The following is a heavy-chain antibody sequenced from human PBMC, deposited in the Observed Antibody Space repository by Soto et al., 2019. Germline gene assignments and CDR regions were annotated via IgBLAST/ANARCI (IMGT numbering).Heavy chain of an antibody. CDR1: GGSISSYY. V-gene: IGHV4-59*01. D-gene: IGHD6-13*01. CDR3: ARAPAQLYSSSWYYFDY. J-gene: IGHJ4*01. Sequence: SETLSLTCTVSGGSISSYYWSWIRQPPGKGQEWIGYIYYSGSTNYNPPLKSRVTISVDTSKNQFSLKLSSVTAADTAVYYCARAPAQLYSSSWYYFDYWGHGTLVTVSS. CDR2: IYYSGST.